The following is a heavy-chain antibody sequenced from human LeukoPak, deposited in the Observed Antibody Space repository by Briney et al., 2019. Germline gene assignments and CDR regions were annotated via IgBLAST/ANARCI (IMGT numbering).Heavy chain of an antibody. CDR3: ARDLYYGSGYYFDY. J-gene: IGHJ4*02. V-gene: IGHV3-66*01. CDR2: IYSGGST. CDR1: GFTVSSNY. D-gene: IGHD3-10*01. Sequence: GGSLRLSCAASGFTVSSNYMSWVREAPGKGLEGVSVIYSGGSTYYADSVKGRFTISRDNSKNTLYLQMNSLRAEDTAVYYCARDLYYGSGYYFDYWGQGTLVTVSS.